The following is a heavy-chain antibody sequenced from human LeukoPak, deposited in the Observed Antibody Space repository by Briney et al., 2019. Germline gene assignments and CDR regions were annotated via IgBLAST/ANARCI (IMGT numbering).Heavy chain of an antibody. CDR1: GGSISNSDW. J-gene: IGHJ3*01. V-gene: IGHV4-4*02. CDR3: ARDASLQMGAFDV. D-gene: IGHD1-1*01. Sequence: PSGTLSLTCAVSGGSISNSDWWTWVRQPPGEGLELSGEIYQSGSSKYNPSLKSRVTISVDKSKNQFSLKVSCVPAADTAVYYCARDASLQMGAFDVWGQGTMVTVS. CDR2: IYQSGSS.